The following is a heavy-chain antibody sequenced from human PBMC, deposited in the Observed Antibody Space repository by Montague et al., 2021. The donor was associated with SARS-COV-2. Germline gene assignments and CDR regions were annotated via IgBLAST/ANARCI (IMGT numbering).Heavy chain of an antibody. CDR2: IYTGGYV. V-gene: IGHV4-4*07. CDR3: ARAIWHLDV. CDR1: GDSISRYY. Sequence: SETLSLTCSVSGDSISRYYWSWIQQSDGKGLEWIGRIYTGGYVNXNPALQSRVSMSADTSKSQVSLNVTSVTAADTAVYYCARAIWHLDVWGRGILVTVSS. J-gene: IGHJ2*01.